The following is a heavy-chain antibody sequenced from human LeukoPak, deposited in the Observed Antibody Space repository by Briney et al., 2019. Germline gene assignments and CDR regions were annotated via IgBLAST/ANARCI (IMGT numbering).Heavy chain of an antibody. Sequence: GGSLRLSCSASGFTFSRYAMHWVRQAPGKGLEYVSGISSNGASTYYADSLKDRFTISRDNSKNTVSLQMSGLRAEDTAVYYCVKVYYYDSSGYYVGGTYFGMDVWGQGTTVTVSS. CDR1: GFTFSRYA. D-gene: IGHD3-22*01. V-gene: IGHV3-64D*09. CDR2: ISSNGAST. J-gene: IGHJ6*02. CDR3: VKVYYYDSSGYYVGGTYFGMDV.